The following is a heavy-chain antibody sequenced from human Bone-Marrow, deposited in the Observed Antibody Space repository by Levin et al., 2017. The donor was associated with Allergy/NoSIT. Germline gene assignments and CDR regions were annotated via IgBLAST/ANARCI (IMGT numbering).Heavy chain of an antibody. CDR1: GFTFSSYD. Sequence: PGGSLRLSCAASGFTFSSYDMNWVRQAPGKGLEWVSYITTSGSTIYYADSVKGRFTISRDNAKNSLYLQMNSLRAEDTAVYYCARRYCSSTSCLMDVWGQGTTVTVSS. CDR3: ARRYCSSTSCLMDV. CDR2: ITTSGSTI. D-gene: IGHD2-2*01. V-gene: IGHV3-48*03. J-gene: IGHJ6*02.